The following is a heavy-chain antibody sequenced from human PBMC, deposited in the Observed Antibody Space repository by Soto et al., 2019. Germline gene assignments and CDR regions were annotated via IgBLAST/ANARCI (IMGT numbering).Heavy chain of an antibody. D-gene: IGHD6-6*01. CDR2: IWYDGSSK. CDR3: ARGAPNSSSSGNWFDP. CDR1: GFTFSSYG. V-gene: IGHV3-33*01. J-gene: IGHJ5*02. Sequence: PGGSLRLSCAASGFTFSSYGMHWVRQAPGKGLEWVAVIWYDGSSKYYADSVKGRFTISRDNSKNTLYLQMNSLRAEDTAVYYCARGAPNSSSSGNWFDPWGQGTLVTVSS.